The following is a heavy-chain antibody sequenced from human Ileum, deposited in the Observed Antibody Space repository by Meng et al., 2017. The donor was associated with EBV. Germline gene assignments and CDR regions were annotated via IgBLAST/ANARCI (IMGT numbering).Heavy chain of an antibody. Sequence: QVLLQGSGPGVVKPSGTRSLPCAVPGGSISSSNWWSWVRQPPGKGLEWIGEIYHSGSTNYNPSLKSRVTISVDKSKNQFSLKLSSVTAADTAVYYCARDFGPHQLWYWGQGTLVTVSS. CDR1: GGSISSSNW. CDR3: ARDFGPHQLWY. V-gene: IGHV4-4*02. D-gene: IGHD3-16*01. CDR2: IYHSGST. J-gene: IGHJ4*02.